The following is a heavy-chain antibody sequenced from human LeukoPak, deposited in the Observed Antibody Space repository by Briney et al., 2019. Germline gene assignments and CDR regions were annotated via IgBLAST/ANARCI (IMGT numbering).Heavy chain of an antibody. J-gene: IGHJ4*02. CDR1: GFTFSSYS. CDR3: ARVAYGDYYLDY. V-gene: IGHV3-21*01. CDR2: IGTTSSHI. Sequence: GGSLRLSCAASGFTFSSYSMNWVRQAPGKGLEWVSSIGTTSSHIYYADSVKGRFTVSRDYAKNSLFLQMTSLRAEDTAVYYCARVAYGDYYLDYWGQGTLVTVSS. D-gene: IGHD4-17*01.